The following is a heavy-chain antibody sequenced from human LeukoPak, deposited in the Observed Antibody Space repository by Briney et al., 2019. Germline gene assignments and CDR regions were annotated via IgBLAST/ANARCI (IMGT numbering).Heavy chain of an antibody. D-gene: IGHD6-13*01. J-gene: IGHJ6*03. Sequence: NPSETLSLTCAVYGGSFSGYYWSWIRQPPGKGLEWIGEINHSGSTNYNPSLKSRVTISVDTSKNQFSLKLSSVTAADTAVYYCARVVFSMAAAATRYYYYYMDVWGKGTTVTVSS. V-gene: IGHV4-34*01. CDR2: INHSGST. CDR1: GGSFSGYY. CDR3: ARVVFSMAAAATRYYYYYMDV.